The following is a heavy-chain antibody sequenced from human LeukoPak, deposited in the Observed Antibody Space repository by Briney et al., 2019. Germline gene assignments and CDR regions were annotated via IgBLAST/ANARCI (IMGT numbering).Heavy chain of an antibody. CDR2: IYYSGIT. V-gene: IGHV4-39*01. J-gene: IGHJ4*02. Sequence: PXGXGVXWXGSIYYSGITYYNPSLKSRVTISVDTSKNQFSLKLSSVTAADTAVYYCARHFPGVAVAGYYFDYWGQGTLVTVSS. D-gene: IGHD6-19*01. CDR3: ARHFPGVAVAGYYFDY.